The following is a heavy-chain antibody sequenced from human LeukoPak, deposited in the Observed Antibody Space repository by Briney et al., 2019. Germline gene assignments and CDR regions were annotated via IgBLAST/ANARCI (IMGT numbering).Heavy chain of an antibody. CDR1: GFTFSSYA. J-gene: IGHJ4*02. D-gene: IGHD6-19*01. CDR2: ISGSGGST. V-gene: IGHV3-23*01. CDR3: AKGGYSSGWDFDY. Sequence: GGSLRLSCAASGFTFSSYAMSWVRQAPGKGLEWVSAISGSGGSTYYADSVKGRFIISRDNSKNTLYLQMNSLRAEDTAVYFCAKGGYSSGWDFDYWGQGTLVTVSS.